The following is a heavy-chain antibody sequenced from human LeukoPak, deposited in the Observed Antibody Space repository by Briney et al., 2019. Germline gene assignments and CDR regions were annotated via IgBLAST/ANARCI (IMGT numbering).Heavy chain of an antibody. Sequence: SGGSLRLSCVTSGFSFSTYDMSWVRQAPGKGPEWVSGITANTRGSITYYADSVKGRFTISRDSSKDTLYLRMNNLRAEDTAVYFCARGGYFSFDYWGQGTLVTVSS. CDR3: ARGGYFSFDY. CDR1: GFSFSTYD. J-gene: IGHJ4*02. D-gene: IGHD2/OR15-2a*01. V-gene: IGHV3-23*01. CDR2: ITANTRGSIT.